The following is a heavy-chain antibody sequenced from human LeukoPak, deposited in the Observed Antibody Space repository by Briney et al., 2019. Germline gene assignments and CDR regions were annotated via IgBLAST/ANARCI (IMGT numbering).Heavy chain of an antibody. CDR2: MNPNSGNT. CDR3: ARGPHYYDSSGYYYYYYGMDV. Sequence: APVKVSCKASGYTFTSYDINWVRQATGQGLEWMGWMNPNSGNTGYAQKFQGRVTMTRNTSISTAYMELSSLRSEDTAVYYCARGPHYYDSSGYYYYYYGMDVWGQGTTVTVSS. J-gene: IGHJ6*02. CDR1: GYTFTSYD. V-gene: IGHV1-8*01. D-gene: IGHD3-22*01.